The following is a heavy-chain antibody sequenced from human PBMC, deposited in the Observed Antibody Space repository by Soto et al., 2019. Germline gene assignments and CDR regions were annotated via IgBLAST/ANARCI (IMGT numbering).Heavy chain of an antibody. CDR3: AKAREYNYALDH. CDR2: INPNSGGT. J-gene: IGHJ4*02. D-gene: IGHD2-2*01. Sequence: ASVKFSCRTSGYTFTDYYVHWVRQAPGQGLEWMGWINPNSGGTNYAQKFQGRVTVTRDTSITTAYMELSSLRPNDTALYFCAKAREYNYALDHWGQGILVTVSS. V-gene: IGHV1-2*02. CDR1: GYTFTDYY.